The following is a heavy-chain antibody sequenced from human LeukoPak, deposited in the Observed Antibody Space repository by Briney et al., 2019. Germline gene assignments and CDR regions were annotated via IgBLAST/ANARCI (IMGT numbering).Heavy chain of an antibody. J-gene: IGHJ4*02. CDR2: ISSSGSTI. D-gene: IGHD6-19*01. V-gene: IGHV3-11*01. CDR1: GFTFSDYY. CDR3: ARDRDASGWYGFDTGYYFDY. Sequence: GGSLRLSCAASGFTFSDYYMTWIRQAPGKGLEWVSYISSSGSTIYYADSVKGRFTISRDNAKNSLYLQMNSLRAEDTAVYYCARDRDASGWYGFDTGYYFDYWGQGTLVTVSS.